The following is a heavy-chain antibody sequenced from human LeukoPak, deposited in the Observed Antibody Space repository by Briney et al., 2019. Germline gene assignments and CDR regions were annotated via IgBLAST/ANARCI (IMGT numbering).Heavy chain of an antibody. Sequence: ASVKVSCKASGGTFSSYAISWVRQAPGQGLEWMGGIIPIFGTANYAQKFQGRVTITADESTSTAYMELSSLRSEDTAVYYCGRESLITMTFDYWGQGTLVTVSS. CDR3: GRESLITMTFDY. CDR2: IIPIFGTA. D-gene: IGHD3-22*01. J-gene: IGHJ4*02. V-gene: IGHV1-69*13. CDR1: GGTFSSYA.